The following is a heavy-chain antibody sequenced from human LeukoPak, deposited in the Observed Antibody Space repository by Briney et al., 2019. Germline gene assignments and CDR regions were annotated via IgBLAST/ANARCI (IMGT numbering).Heavy chain of an antibody. J-gene: IGHJ5*02. V-gene: IGHV4-30-4*08. D-gene: IGHD4-11*01. CDR3: AASAGLDYKILS. Sequence: PSETLSLTCTVSGASIINGDYYWNWIRQPPGKGLERIGYIHYSGSTYYTPSLKSRLAITQDTSESQISLKLTSVTAADSAVYYCAASAGLDYKILSWGRGTLVVVSS. CDR2: IHYSGST. CDR1: GASIINGDYY.